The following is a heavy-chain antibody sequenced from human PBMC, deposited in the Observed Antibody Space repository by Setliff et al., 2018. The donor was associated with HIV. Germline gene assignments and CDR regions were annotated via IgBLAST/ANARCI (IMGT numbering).Heavy chain of an antibody. Sequence: SETLSLTCTVSGGSISSHYWSWIRQPPGKGLEWIGSIHYSGSTNYNPSLKSRVTISVDTSKNQFSLKVTSVTAADTAVYYCARYPGGVYCRDTSCQGGCFDPWGQGTLVTVSS. J-gene: IGHJ5*02. CDR3: ARYPGGVYCRDTSCQGGCFDP. CDR2: IHYSGST. V-gene: IGHV4-59*11. CDR1: GGSISSHY. D-gene: IGHD2-2*01.